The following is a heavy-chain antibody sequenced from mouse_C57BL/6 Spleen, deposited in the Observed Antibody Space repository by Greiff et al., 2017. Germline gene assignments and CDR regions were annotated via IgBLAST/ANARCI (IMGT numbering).Heavy chain of an antibody. CDR2: IDPSDGYT. V-gene: IGHV1-69*01. CDR1: GYTFTSYW. Sequence: QVQLQQSGAELVMPGASVKLSCKASGYTFTSYWMHWVKQRPGQGLEWIGEIDPSDGYTNYNQKFKGKSTLTVDKSSSTAYMQLSSLTSEDSAVYYCARVIPGSHWYFEVWGTGTTVTVAS. CDR3: ARVIPGSHWYFEV. D-gene: IGHD1-1*01. J-gene: IGHJ1*03.